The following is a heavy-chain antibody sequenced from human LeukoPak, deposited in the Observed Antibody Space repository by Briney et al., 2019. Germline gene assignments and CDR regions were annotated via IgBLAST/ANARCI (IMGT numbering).Heavy chain of an antibody. J-gene: IGHJ4*02. D-gene: IGHD3-9*01. V-gene: IGHV4-39*01. CDR3: ARPSGGDVLRYFDWFPFPY. Sequence: SETLSLTCTVSGGSISSSSYYWGWIRQPPGKWLEWIGRIYYSGSTYYNPSLKSRVTISVDTSKNLFSLKLSSVTAADTAVYYCARPSGGDVLRYFDWFPFPYWGQGPLVTVSS. CDR1: GGSISSSSYY. CDR2: IYYSGST.